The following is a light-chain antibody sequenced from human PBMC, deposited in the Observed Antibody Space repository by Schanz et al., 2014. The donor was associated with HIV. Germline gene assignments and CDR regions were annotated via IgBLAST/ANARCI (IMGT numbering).Light chain of an antibody. Sequence: QSVLTQPPSASGTPGQRVTISCSGSSSNIGSNYVYWYQQLPGTAPKLLIYGNNNRPSGVPDRFSGSKSGSSASLAISGLQAEDEADYFCQSFDSSLNGVVFGGGTKLTVL. V-gene: IGLV1-44*01. CDR2: GNN. CDR3: QSFDSSLNGVV. CDR1: SSNIGSNY. J-gene: IGLJ3*02.